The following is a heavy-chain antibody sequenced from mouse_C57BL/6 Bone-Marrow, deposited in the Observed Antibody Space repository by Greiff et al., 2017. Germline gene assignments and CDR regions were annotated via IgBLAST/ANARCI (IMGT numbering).Heavy chain of an antibody. CDR2: IWSGGST. CDR1: GFSLTSYG. D-gene: IGHD2-4*01. Sequence: VKLQESGPGLVQPSQSLSITCTVSGFSLTSYGVHWVRQSPGKGLEWLGGIWSGGSTDYNAAFISRLSISKDNSKSQVFFKMNSLQADDTAIYYCARPLYDYAAWFAYWGQGTLVTVSA. J-gene: IGHJ3*01. CDR3: ARPLYDYAAWFAY. V-gene: IGHV2-2*01.